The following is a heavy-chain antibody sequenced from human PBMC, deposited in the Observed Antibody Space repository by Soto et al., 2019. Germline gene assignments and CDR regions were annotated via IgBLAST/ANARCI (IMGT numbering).Heavy chain of an antibody. D-gene: IGHD3-22*01. J-gene: IGHJ4*02. CDR2: IWYDGSNK. Sequence: RGSLRLSWAPAVLTFSIYVMPWVRQAPGKGLELVAVIWYDGSNKYYADSVKGRFTISRDNSKNTLYLQMNSLRAEDTAVYYCARVLSGVTYYYDSSGYDFDYWGQGTMVTVSS. V-gene: IGHV3-33*01. CDR1: VLTFSIYV. CDR3: ARVLSGVTYYYDSSGYDFDY.